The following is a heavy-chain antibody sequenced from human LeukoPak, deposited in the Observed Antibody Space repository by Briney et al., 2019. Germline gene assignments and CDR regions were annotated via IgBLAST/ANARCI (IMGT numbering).Heavy chain of an antibody. Sequence: PSETLSLTCTVSGGSTSSSSYDWGGIRQPRGKGLEWIGSIYYSGSTYYNPSLKSRITISVDTSKNQFSLKLSSVTAADTAVYYCARPSNYGGNSGDFDYWGQGTLVTVSS. J-gene: IGHJ4*02. CDR2: IYYSGST. D-gene: IGHD4-23*01. CDR3: ARPSNYGGNSGDFDY. CDR1: GGSTSSSSYD. V-gene: IGHV4-39*01.